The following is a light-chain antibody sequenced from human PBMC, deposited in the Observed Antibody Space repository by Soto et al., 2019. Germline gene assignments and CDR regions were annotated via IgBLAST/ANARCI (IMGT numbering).Light chain of an antibody. CDR2: DAY. Sequence: EVVLTQSPVTLSLSRWERATLCCRASQSLRGLLAWYQQKPGQAPRLLIYDAYNRATGIPPRFSGSGSGTDFTLTISSLEPEDSAVYYCQQRHMWPITFGQGTRREIK. V-gene: IGKV3-11*01. CDR1: QSLRGL. J-gene: IGKJ5*01. CDR3: QQRHMWPIT.